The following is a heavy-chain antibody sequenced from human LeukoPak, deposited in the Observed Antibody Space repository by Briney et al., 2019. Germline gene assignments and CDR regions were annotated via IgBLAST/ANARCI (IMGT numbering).Heavy chain of an antibody. J-gene: IGHJ4*02. CDR2: IHQDENQN. CDR1: GFNFGGYG. Sequence: PGGPLRFSGVPPGFNFGGYGMTGAGRVPGKGLEWVAYIHQDENQNYYVDSVKGRFTISRDNAKNSLYLQMNSLRVDDTAVYYCARGWWYFDRWGQGTLVTVSS. V-gene: IGHV3-7*04. D-gene: IGHD2-15*01. CDR3: ARGWWYFDR.